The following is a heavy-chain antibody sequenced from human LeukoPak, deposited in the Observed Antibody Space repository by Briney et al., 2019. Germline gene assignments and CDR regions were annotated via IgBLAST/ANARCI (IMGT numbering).Heavy chain of an antibody. D-gene: IGHD3-9*01. J-gene: IGHJ6*03. CDR1: GFTFDDYG. CDR3: ARGWHDILTGYPHYYYYMDV. Sequence: PGGSLRLSCAASGFTFDDYGMSWVRQAPGKGLEWVSGINWNGGSTGYADSVKGRFTISRDNAKNSLYLQMNSLRAEDTALYYCARGWHDILTGYPHYYYYMDVWGKGTTVTVSS. V-gene: IGHV3-20*04. CDR2: INWNGGST.